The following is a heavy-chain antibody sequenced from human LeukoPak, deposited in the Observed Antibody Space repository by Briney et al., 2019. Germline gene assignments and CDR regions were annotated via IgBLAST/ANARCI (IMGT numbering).Heavy chain of an antibody. J-gene: IGHJ6*02. Sequence: GGSLRLSCAASGFTFSDYYMSWIRQAPGKGLEWVSCISSSGSTIYYADSVKGRFTISRDNAKNSLYLQMNSLRAEDTAVYYCASFWRGSLFSTYYYYGMDVWGQGTTVTVSS. D-gene: IGHD3-3*01. CDR3: ASFWRGSLFSTYYYYGMDV. V-gene: IGHV3-11*01. CDR1: GFTFSDYY. CDR2: ISSSGSTI.